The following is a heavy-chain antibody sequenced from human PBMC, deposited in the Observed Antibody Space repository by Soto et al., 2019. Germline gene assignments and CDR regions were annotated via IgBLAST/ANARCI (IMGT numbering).Heavy chain of an antibody. V-gene: IGHV3-7*05. CDR2: IKQDESEK. J-gene: IGHJ4*02. CDR1: GFTFSRFW. Sequence: PGGSLRLSCAASGFTFSRFWMSWVRQAPGKGLEWVANIKQDESEKYNVDSVKGRFTISRDNAKSSLYLQMNSLRAEDTAVYYCARDEGRDSNDYWGQGTLVTVSS. CDR3: ARDEGRDSNDY. D-gene: IGHD4-4*01.